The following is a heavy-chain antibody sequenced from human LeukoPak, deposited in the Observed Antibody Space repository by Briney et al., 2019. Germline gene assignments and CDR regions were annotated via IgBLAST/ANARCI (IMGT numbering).Heavy chain of an antibody. D-gene: IGHD3-10*01. Sequence: SETLSLTCTVSGGSISSYYWSWIRQPPGKGLEWIGYIYYSGSTNYNPSLKSRVTISVDTSKNQFSLKLSSVTAADTAVYYCARYVVRGKRLGIWGQGTMVTVSS. J-gene: IGHJ3*02. CDR3: ARYVVRGKRLGI. CDR2: IYYSGST. V-gene: IGHV4-59*08. CDR1: GGSISSYY.